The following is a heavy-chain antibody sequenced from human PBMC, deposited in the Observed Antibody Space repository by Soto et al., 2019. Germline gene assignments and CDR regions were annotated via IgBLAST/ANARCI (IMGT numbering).Heavy chain of an antibody. J-gene: IGHJ4*02. CDR1: AFTFSSYA. D-gene: IGHD2-21*02. Sequence: EVQLLESGGSMAQPGGSLRLSGAASAFTFSSYAMSWVRQAPGKGLEWVSAVSGSGDSTYYADSVKGRFTISRDNSKNTLYLQMNSLRVEDTAVYYCAKGRASDCPGCTQDYWGQGTLVTVSS. V-gene: IGHV3-23*01. CDR2: VSGSGDST. CDR3: AKGRASDCPGCTQDY.